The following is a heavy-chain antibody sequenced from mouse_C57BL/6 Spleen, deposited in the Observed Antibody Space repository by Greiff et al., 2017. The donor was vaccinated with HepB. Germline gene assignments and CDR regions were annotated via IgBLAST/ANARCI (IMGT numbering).Heavy chain of an antibody. V-gene: IGHV1-50*01. Sequence: QVQLQQPGAELVKPGASVKLSCKASGYTFTSYWMQWVKQRPGQGLEWIGEIDPSDSYTNYNQKFKGKATLTVDTSSSTAYMQLSSLTSEDSAVYYCARCWVPPHSYFDYWGQGTTLTVSA. CDR3: ARCWVPPHSYFDY. CDR1: GYTFTSYW. J-gene: IGHJ2*01. CDR2: IDPSDSYT.